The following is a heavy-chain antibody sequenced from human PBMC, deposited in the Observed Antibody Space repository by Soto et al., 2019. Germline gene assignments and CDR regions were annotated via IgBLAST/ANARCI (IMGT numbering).Heavy chain of an antibody. J-gene: IGHJ4*02. CDR1: SYTFASYG. V-gene: IGHV1-18*01. CDR2: ISAYNGNT. CDR3: ARVIAAAADFDY. D-gene: IGHD6-13*01. Sequence: QVQLVQSGAEVKKPGASVKVSCKASSYTFASYGISWVRQAPGQGLEWMGWISAYNGNTNYAQKLQGRVTMTTDTPTSTAYRELRSLRSDDTAVYYCARVIAAAADFDYWGQGTLVTVSS.